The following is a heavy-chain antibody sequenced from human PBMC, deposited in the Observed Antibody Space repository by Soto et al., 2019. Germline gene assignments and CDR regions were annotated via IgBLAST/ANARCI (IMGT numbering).Heavy chain of an antibody. CDR2: IIPIFGTA. CDR1: GGTFSSYA. D-gene: IGHD6-19*01. CDR3: ARGRRAKPAYPIAVAGTGYYYGMDV. Sequence: ASVKFSCKASGGTFSSYAISWVRQAPGQGLEWMGGIIPIFGTANYAQKFQGRVTITADESTSTAYMELSSLRSEDTAVYYCARGRRAKPAYPIAVAGTGYYYGMDVWGQGTTVTVSS. J-gene: IGHJ6*02. V-gene: IGHV1-69*13.